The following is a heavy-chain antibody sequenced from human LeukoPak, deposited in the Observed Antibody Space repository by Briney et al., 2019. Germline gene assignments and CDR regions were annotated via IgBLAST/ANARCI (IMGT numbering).Heavy chain of an antibody. CDR3: ARGARRRIVPAAIGAFDI. V-gene: IGHV4-34*01. D-gene: IGHD2-2*02. Sequence: SETLSLTCAVYGGSFSGYYWSWIRQPPGKGLEWIGEINHSGSTNYNPSLESRVTISVDTSKNQFSLKLSSVTAADTAVYYCARGARRRIVPAAIGAFDIWGQGTMVTVSS. CDR2: INHSGST. CDR1: GGSFSGYY. J-gene: IGHJ3*02.